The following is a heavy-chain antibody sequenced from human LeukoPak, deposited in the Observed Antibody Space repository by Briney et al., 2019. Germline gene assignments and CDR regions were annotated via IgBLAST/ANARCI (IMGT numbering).Heavy chain of an antibody. Sequence: PGGSLRLSCAASGFTFSSYSMNWVRQAPGKGLEWVSSISSSSSYIYYADSVKGRFTISRDNAKNSLYLQMNSLRAEDTAVYYCAGDMIVPGRVEYWGQGTLVTVSS. J-gene: IGHJ4*02. V-gene: IGHV3-21*01. CDR2: ISSSSSYI. CDR3: AGDMIVPGRVEY. D-gene: IGHD3-22*01. CDR1: GFTFSSYS.